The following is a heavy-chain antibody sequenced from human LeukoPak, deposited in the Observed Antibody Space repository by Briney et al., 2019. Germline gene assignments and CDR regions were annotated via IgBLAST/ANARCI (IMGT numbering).Heavy chain of an antibody. CDR2: IYYSGST. CDR3: ARGGRPAAIAHWFDP. J-gene: IGHJ5*02. D-gene: IGHD2-2*01. CDR1: GGSISSSSYY. V-gene: IGHV4-39*01. Sequence: SETLSFTCTVSGGSISSSSYYWGWIRQPPGKGLEWIGSIYYSGSTYYNPSLKSRVTISVDTSKNQFSLKLSSVTAADTAVYYCARGGRPAAIAHWFDPWGQGTLVTVSS.